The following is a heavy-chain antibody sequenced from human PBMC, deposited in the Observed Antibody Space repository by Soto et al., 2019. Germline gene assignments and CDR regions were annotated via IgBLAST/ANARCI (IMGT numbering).Heavy chain of an antibody. J-gene: IGHJ4*02. Sequence: GSLRLSCAAPGFTFSSYAMHWVRQAPGKGLEWVAVISYDGSNKYYADSVKGRFTISRDNSKNTLYLQMNSLRAEDTAVYYCARGWYSSGWYLDYWGQGTLVTVSS. D-gene: IGHD6-19*01. V-gene: IGHV3-30-3*01. CDR2: ISYDGSNK. CDR1: GFTFSSYA. CDR3: ARGWYSSGWYLDY.